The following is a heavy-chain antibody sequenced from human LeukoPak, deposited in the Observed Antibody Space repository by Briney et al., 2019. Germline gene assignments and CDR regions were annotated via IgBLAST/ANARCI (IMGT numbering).Heavy chain of an antibody. Sequence: PSETLSLTCAVSGGSISSGGYSWSWIRQPPGKGLEWIGYIYHSGSTYYNPSLKSRVTISVDRSKNQFSLKLSSVTAADTAVYYCAREGGSHKGYFDYWGQGTLVTASS. D-gene: IGHD3-10*01. J-gene: IGHJ4*02. V-gene: IGHV4-30-2*01. CDR3: AREGGSHKGYFDY. CDR2: IYHSGST. CDR1: GGSISSGGYS.